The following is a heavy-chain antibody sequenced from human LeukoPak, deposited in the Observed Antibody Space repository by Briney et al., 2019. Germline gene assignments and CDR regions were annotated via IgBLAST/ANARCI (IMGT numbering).Heavy chain of an antibody. CDR1: GFTFSSYG. CDR3: ARDSLVIITSGAFDI. CDR2: ISYDGSNK. Sequence: PGRSLRLSCAASGFTFSSYGMHWVRQAPGKGLEWVAVISYDGSNKYYADSVKGRFTISRDNAKNSLYLQMNSLRAEDTAVYYCARDSLVIITSGAFDIWGQGTMVTVSS. J-gene: IGHJ3*02. V-gene: IGHV3-30*03. D-gene: IGHD3-9*01.